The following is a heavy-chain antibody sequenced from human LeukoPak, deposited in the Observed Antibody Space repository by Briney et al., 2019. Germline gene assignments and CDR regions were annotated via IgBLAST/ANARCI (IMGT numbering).Heavy chain of an antibody. J-gene: IGHJ5*02. V-gene: IGHV4-34*01. CDR1: AGSFSGYY. Sequence: SETLSLTCAVYAGSFSGYYWTWIRQPPGKGLEWIGEINHSGSTNYNPSLKSRVTISVDTSKNQFSLKLSSVTAADTAVYYCARRVWGIAAADLNCFDPWGQGTPVTVSS. D-gene: IGHD6-13*01. CDR3: ARRVWGIAAADLNCFDP. CDR2: INHSGST.